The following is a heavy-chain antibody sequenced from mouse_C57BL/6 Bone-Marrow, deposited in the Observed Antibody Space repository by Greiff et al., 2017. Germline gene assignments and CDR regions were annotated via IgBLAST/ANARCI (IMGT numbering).Heavy chain of an antibody. Sequence: VQLQQPGAELVKPGASVKLSCTASGFNIKDYYIHWVKQRTEQGLEWIGRIDPEDGETKYAPKFQDKATITADTSSNTAYLQLSSLTSEDTAVYYVTRSLIYYGTNYWGQGTTLTVSS. J-gene: IGHJ2*01. D-gene: IGHD1-1*01. V-gene: IGHV14-2*01. CDR2: IDPEDGET. CDR1: GFNIKDYY. CDR3: TRSLIYYGTNY.